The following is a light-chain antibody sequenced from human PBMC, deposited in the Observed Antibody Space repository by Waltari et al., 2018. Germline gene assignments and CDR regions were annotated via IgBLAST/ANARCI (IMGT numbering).Light chain of an antibody. CDR2: GAY. Sequence: EIVLTQSPATLSLSPGERATLSCRASQSLYSSYLGWYQQRPGQAPRLLIYGAYNRATGIPDRFGGSGSGTDFTLSISRLEPEDFAVYYCQQYGYLPITFGQGTRLEIK. CDR3: QQYGYLPIT. CDR1: QSLYSSY. J-gene: IGKJ5*01. V-gene: IGKV3-20*01.